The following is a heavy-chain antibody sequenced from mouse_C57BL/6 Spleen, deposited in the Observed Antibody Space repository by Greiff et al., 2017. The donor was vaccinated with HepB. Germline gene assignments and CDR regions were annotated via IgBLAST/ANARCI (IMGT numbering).Heavy chain of an antibody. V-gene: IGHV5-6*01. Sequence: EVHLVESGGDLVKPGGSLKLSCAASGFTFSSYGMSWVRQTPDKRLEWVATISSGGSYTYYPASVKGRFTFSRDNAKNTLYLQMSSLKSEDTAMYYCARLLFITTVVAPFDYWGQGTTLTVSS. CDR1: GFTFSSYG. D-gene: IGHD1-1*01. CDR2: ISSGGSYT. CDR3: ARLLFITTVVAPFDY. J-gene: IGHJ2*01.